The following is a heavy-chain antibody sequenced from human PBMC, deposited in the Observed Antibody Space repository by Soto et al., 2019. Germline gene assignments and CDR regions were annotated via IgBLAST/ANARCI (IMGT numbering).Heavy chain of an antibody. V-gene: IGHV3-23*01. CDR3: AKGYCSGAGCYGTY. D-gene: IGHD2-15*01. J-gene: IGHJ4*02. CDR2: VSGNGGTT. Sequence: EVQLLESGGGLVQPGGSLRLSCAASGFTFSSYDMSWVRQAPGKGLEWVSAVSGNGGTTYYADSVKGRFTISRDNSKNTLSLQMNSLRAEDTAVYYCAKGYCSGAGCYGTYWGQGTLVTVSS. CDR1: GFTFSSYD.